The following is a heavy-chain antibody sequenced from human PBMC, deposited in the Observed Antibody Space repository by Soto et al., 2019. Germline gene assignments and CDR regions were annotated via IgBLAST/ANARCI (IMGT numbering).Heavy chain of an antibody. CDR1: GDSISSRDYC. Sequence: SESLSLTCTLSGDSISSRDYCWSWIRQPPGKGLEWIGYIYYSASTYYNPSLKSRVSISVDTSRHQFALKLTSVTAADTAVYYCARDPYSGYGSASWGQGTLVTVSS. V-gene: IGHV4-30-4*01. D-gene: IGHD5-12*01. CDR2: IYYSAST. CDR3: ARDPYSGYGSAS. J-gene: IGHJ5*02.